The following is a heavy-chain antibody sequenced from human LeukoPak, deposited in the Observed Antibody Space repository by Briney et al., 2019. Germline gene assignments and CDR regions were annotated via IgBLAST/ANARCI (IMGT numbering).Heavy chain of an antibody. J-gene: IGHJ4*02. D-gene: IGHD2-2*03. CDR1: GFTFSSYA. Sequence: GRSLRLSCAASGFTFSSYAMSWVRQAPGKGLEWVSAIRGSGPYTFYTDSVKGRFTISRDSSKNTLYLQMNSLRAEDTALYYCAKHGYCSGISCFFDFWGQGTQVTVSS. CDR3: AKHGYCSGISCFFDF. V-gene: IGHV3-23*01. CDR2: IRGSGPYT.